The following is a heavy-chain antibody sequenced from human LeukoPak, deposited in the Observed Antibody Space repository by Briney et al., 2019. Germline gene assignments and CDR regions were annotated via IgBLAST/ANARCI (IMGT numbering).Heavy chain of an antibody. CDR1: GFTFSSYG. D-gene: IGHD4-17*01. Sequence: GGSLRLSCAASGFTFSSYGMHWVRQAPGKGLEWVAVISYDGSNKYYADSVKGRFTISRDNSKNTLYLQMNSLRAEDTAVNYCAKDMKGTTVTTFDYWGQGTLVTVSS. V-gene: IGHV3-30*18. CDR2: ISYDGSNK. J-gene: IGHJ4*02. CDR3: AKDMKGTTVTTFDY.